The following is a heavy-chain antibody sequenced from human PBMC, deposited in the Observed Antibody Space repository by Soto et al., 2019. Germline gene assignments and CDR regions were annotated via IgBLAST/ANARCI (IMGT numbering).Heavy chain of an antibody. J-gene: IGHJ4*02. Sequence: SETLSLTCAVYGGSFSDFYWTWIRQPPGKGLEWIGEINHSGSTNYNPSLKSRVAISVGTSKNQFSLNLTSVTAADTAVYYCGPRGAVADPRGYWGQGSLVT. CDR2: INHSGST. V-gene: IGHV4-34*01. D-gene: IGHD6-19*01. CDR3: GPRGAVADPRGY. CDR1: GGSFSDFY.